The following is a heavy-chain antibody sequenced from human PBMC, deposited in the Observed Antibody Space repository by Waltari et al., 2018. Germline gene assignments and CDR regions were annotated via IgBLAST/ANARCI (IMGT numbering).Heavy chain of an antibody. J-gene: IGHJ6*02. CDR2: MNPNSGNT. CDR3: ARDRRLTGTTTYYYGMDV. Sequence: QVQLVQSGAEVKKPGASVKVSCKASGYTFTSYDINWVRQATGQGLEWMGWMNPNSGNTGYAQKFQGRVTITTDESTSTAYMELSSLRSEDTAVYYCARDRRLTGTTTYYYGMDVWGQGTTVTVSS. D-gene: IGHD1-20*01. CDR1: GYTFTSYD. V-gene: IGHV1-8*03.